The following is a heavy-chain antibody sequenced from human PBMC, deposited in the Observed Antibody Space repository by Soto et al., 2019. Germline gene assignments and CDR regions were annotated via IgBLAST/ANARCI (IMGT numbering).Heavy chain of an antibody. J-gene: IGHJ4*02. D-gene: IGHD1-1*01. CDR1: GFSLTTRPVG. V-gene: IGHV2-5*02. Sequence: QITLKESGPTLVKPTQTLTLTCTFSGFSLTTRPVGVGWIRQPPGQALEWVALIYWDDDKRYNPSLKTRVTIPKDTPKSQVVLTMTNMDPVDTATYYCAHRQLYNGAWNEGTFDYWGQGALVTVSS. CDR2: IYWDDDK. CDR3: AHRQLYNGAWNEGTFDY.